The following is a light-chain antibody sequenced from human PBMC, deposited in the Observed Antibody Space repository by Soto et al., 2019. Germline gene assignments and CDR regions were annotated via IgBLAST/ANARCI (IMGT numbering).Light chain of an antibody. CDR2: KVS. CDR3: QQPTNWVTT. CDR1: QSVGIN. Sequence: EVVLTQSPATLSLSPGERATLSCRASQSVGINLAWYHQKPGQAPRLLIYKVSNRANGIPARISGSGSGTDFSLTTSSLEPEDFAIYYCQQPTNWVTTFGQGTRLEIK. V-gene: IGKV3-11*01. J-gene: IGKJ2*01.